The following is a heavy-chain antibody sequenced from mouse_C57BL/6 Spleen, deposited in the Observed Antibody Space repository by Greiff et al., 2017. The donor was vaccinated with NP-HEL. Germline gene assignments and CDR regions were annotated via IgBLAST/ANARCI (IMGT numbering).Heavy chain of an antibody. J-gene: IGHJ1*03. CDR2: ISYDGSN. D-gene: IGHD2-3*01. V-gene: IGHV3-6*01. Sequence: EVQLVESGPGLVKPSQSLSLTCSVTGYSITSGYYWNWIRQFPGNKLEWMGYISYDGSNNYNPSLKNRISITRDTSKNQFFLKLNAVTTEDTATYYCARPYDGYYDWYFDVWGTGTTVTVSS. CDR1: GYSITSGYY. CDR3: ARPYDGYYDWYFDV.